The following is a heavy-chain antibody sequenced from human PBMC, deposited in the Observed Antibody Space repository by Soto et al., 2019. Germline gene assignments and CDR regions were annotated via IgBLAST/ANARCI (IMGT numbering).Heavy chain of an antibody. CDR3: ARDKGREQLGFDY. Sequence: QVQLVQSGAEVKKPGSSVKVSCKASGGTFSSYTISWVRQAPGQGLEWMGRIIPILGMANYAQKFQGRVTITADKSTSTAYMELSSLRSEDTAVYYCARDKGREQLGFDYWGQGTLVTVSS. D-gene: IGHD6-13*01. CDR1: GGTFSSYT. CDR2: IIPILGMA. J-gene: IGHJ4*02. V-gene: IGHV1-69*08.